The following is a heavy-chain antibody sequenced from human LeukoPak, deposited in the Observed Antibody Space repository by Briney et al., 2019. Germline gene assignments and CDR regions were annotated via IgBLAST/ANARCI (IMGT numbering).Heavy chain of an antibody. CDR3: ATGYSSGWPPYY. Sequence: GRSLRVSCAASGFTFDDYAMHWVRQAPGKGLEWVSGISWNSGSIGYADSVKGRFTISRDNAKNSLYLQMNSLRAEDTALYYCATGYSSGWPPYYWGQGTLVTVSS. V-gene: IGHV3-9*01. J-gene: IGHJ4*02. CDR2: ISWNSGSI. CDR1: GFTFDDYA. D-gene: IGHD6-19*01.